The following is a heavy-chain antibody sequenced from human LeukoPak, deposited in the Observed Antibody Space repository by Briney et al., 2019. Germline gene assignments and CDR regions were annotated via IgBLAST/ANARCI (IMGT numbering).Heavy chain of an antibody. V-gene: IGHV3-23*01. CDR2: ISGSGGST. CDR3: AKDPSLITIFGVDFDY. J-gene: IGHJ4*02. D-gene: IGHD3-3*01. Sequence: GGSLRLSCAASGFTFSSYAMSWVRQAPGKGREWVSAISGSGGSTYYADSVKGRFTISRDNSKNTLYLQMNSLRAEDTAVYYYAKDPSLITIFGVDFDYWGQGTLVTVSS. CDR1: GFTFSSYA.